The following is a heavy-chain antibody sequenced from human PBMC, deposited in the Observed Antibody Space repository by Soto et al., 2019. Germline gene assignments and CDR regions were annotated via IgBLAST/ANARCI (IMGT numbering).Heavy chain of an antibody. CDR1: GGTFSSYA. V-gene: IGHV1-69*13. CDR3: ARDATAIHYYYGMDV. CDR2: IIPIFGTA. D-gene: IGHD2-21*02. J-gene: IGHJ6*02. Sequence: VASVKVSCKASGGTFSSYAISWVRQAPGQGLEWMGGIIPIFGTANYAQKFQGRVTITADESTSTAYMELSSLRSEDTAVYYCARDATAIHYYYGMDVWGQGTTVTVSS.